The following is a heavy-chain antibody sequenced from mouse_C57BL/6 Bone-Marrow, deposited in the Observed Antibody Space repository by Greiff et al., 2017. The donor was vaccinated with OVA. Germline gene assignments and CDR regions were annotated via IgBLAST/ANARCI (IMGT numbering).Heavy chain of an antibody. D-gene: IGHD1-1*01. V-gene: IGHV5-6*01. CDR1: GFTFSSYG. CDR2: ISSGGSYT. Sequence: EVNVVESGGDLVKPGGSLKLSCAASGFTFSSYGMSWVRQTPDKRLEWVATISSGGSYTYYPDSVKGRFTISRDNAKNTLYLQMSSLKSEDTAMYYCARQLLLRFYWYFDVWGTGTTVTVSS. J-gene: IGHJ1*03. CDR3: ARQLLLRFYWYFDV.